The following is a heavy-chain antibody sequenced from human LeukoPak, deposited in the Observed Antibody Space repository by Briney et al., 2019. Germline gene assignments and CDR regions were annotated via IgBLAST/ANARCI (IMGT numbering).Heavy chain of an antibody. V-gene: IGHV1-3*01. CDR1: GGTFSSYT. D-gene: IGHD6-19*01. Sequence: ASVKVSCKASGGTFSSYTISWVRQAPGQRLEWMGWINAGNGNTKYSQKFQGRVTITRDTSASTAYMELSSLRSEDTAVYYCARDSSGWYYFDYWGQGTLVTVSS. CDR2: INAGNGNT. CDR3: ARDSSGWYYFDY. J-gene: IGHJ4*02.